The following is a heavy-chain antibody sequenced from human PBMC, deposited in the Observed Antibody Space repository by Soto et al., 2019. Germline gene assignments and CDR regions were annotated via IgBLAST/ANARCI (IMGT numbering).Heavy chain of an antibody. CDR3: ATPTPLRGAMITNIHFDF. CDR1: GDTFTSYY. CDR2: INPNGGST. V-gene: IGHV1-46*01. Sequence: ASVKVACKAPGDTFTSYYMHWVRQAPGHGLEWMGVINPNGGSTRFAQKFQGRVTMTRDTATSTVYMELSSLRSEDTAVYYCATPTPLRGAMITNIHFDFSGQATPVTVSS. J-gene: IGHJ4*02. D-gene: IGHD3-10*01.